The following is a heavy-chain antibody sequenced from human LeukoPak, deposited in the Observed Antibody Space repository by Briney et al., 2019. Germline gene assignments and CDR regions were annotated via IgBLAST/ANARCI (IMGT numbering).Heavy chain of an antibody. J-gene: IGHJ4*02. D-gene: IGHD2-2*01. V-gene: IGHV4-39*07. Sequence: PSETLSLTCTVSGGSISSSSYYWGCIRQPPGKGLEWIGSIYYSGSTYYNPSLKSRVTISVDTSKNQFSLKLSSVTAAGTAVYYCARVVPATEYFDYWGQGTLVTVSS. CDR3: ARVVPATEYFDY. CDR1: GGSISSSSYY. CDR2: IYYSGST.